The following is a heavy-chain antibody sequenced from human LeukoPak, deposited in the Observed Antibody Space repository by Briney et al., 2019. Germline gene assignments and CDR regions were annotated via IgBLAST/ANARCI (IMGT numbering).Heavy chain of an antibody. D-gene: IGHD3-10*01. CDR1: GFTFISYS. CDR2: ISSSSSTI. V-gene: IGHV3-48*02. J-gene: IGHJ5*02. Sequence: PGWSLRLSCAASGFTFISYSMNWVRQAPGKGLEWVAYISSSSSTIYYADSVKGRFTISRDNAKKPLYLQMNSLRDEDTAVYYCARDLGEISPWGQGTLVTVSS. CDR3: ARDLGEISP.